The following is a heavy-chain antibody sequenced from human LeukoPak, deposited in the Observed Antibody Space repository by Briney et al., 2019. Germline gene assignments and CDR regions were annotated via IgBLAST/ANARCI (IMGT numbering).Heavy chain of an antibody. J-gene: IGHJ4*02. CDR2: IRSKRFGGTT. V-gene: IGHV3-49*04. CDR1: GFTFGVYS. CDR3: TRSQSVDY. Sequence: PGGSLRLSCIASGFTFGVYSLNWVRQAPGKGLERVGSIRSKRFGGTTEYAASVKGRFTISRDDSQSIAYLQMNSLKTEDTGVYYCTRSQSVDYWGQGTLVTVSS.